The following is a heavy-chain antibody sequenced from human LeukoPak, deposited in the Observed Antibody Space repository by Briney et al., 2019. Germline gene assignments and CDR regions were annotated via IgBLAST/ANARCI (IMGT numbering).Heavy chain of an antibody. CDR2: IFYSGVT. CDR1: GASISSGTFT. V-gene: IGHV4-30-4*07. J-gene: IGHJ4*02. CDR3: ARYYCTGDRCYHFDY. Sequence: PSQTLSLTCAVSGASISSGTFTWGWIRQPPGKGLEWIGFIFYSGVTGYNPSLESRVTMSLDTSKNQLSLKLNSVTAADTAVYYCARYYCTGDRCYHFDYWGQGTLVTVSS. D-gene: IGHD2-15*01.